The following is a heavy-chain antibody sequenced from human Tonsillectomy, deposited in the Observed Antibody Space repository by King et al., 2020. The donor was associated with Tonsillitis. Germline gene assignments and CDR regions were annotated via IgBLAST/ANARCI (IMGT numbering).Heavy chain of an antibody. J-gene: IGHJ6*02. CDR1: GFTFSNYG. D-gene: IGHD4-17*01. CDR3: AGRDGAFDYYYYGMDV. Sequence: VQLVESGGGVVQPGRSLRLSCAASGFTFSNYGMHWVRQAPGKGLEWVAVVSFDGSDKDYADSVKGRLTISRDNSKNTLYLQMNSLRREDTAVYHCAGRDGAFDYYYYGMDVWGQGTTVTVSS. CDR2: VSFDGSDK. V-gene: IGHV3-30-3*01.